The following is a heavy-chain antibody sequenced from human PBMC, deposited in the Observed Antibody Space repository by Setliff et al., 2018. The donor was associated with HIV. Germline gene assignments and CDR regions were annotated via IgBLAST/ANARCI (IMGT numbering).Heavy chain of an antibody. J-gene: IGHJ3*02. CDR1: GFTFAAYG. CDR2: IHWNTEKP. V-gene: IGHV3-20*04. CDR3: ARPFPSATYFYDGFDI. D-gene: IGHD3-3*01. Sequence: GSLSLSCAASGFTFAAYGLSWVRQAPGKGLEWVAGIHWNTEKPIYANSVKGRFSVSKDYARNSLYLQMNSLRAEDTAFYYCARPFPSATYFYDGFDIWGQGTMVTV.